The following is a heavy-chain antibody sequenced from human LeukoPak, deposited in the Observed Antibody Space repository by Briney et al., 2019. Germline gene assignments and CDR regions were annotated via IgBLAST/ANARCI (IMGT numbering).Heavy chain of an antibody. J-gene: IGHJ3*02. D-gene: IGHD2-15*01. CDR1: GGSFSNYT. V-gene: IGHV1-2*02. CDR2: INLNSGGT. CDR3: ARAPTLAQSRAFDI. Sequence: ASVKVSCKASGGSFSNYTISWLRQTPGQGLEWMGWINLNSGGTNYAQKFQGRVTMTRDTSISTAYMELNRLRSDDTAVYYCARAPTLAQSRAFDIWGQGTTVTVSS.